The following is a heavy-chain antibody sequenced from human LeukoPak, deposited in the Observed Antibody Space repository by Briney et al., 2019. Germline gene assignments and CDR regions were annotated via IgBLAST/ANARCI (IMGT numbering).Heavy chain of an antibody. V-gene: IGHV3-30*03. Sequence: GRSLRLSCAASGFTFSSYGIHWVRQSPGKGLEWVAVVSYLGDDQFYAESVKGRFTISRDNSKKTVFLQMNSLRGEDTAVYYCARDRSSGPHYYYGMDVWGRGTTVIVS. J-gene: IGHJ6*02. CDR1: GFTFSSYG. CDR2: VSYLGDDQ. CDR3: ARDRSSGPHYYYGMDV. D-gene: IGHD3-22*01.